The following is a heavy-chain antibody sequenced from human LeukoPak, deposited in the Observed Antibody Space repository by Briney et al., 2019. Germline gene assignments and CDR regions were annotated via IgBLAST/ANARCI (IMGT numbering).Heavy chain of an antibody. D-gene: IGHD1-26*01. CDR3: ARGGNYWPQWWFDP. V-gene: IGHV4-61*01. J-gene: IGHJ5*02. CDR1: GYSISSGYY. CDR2: IYYTGST. Sequence: SETLSLTCTVSGYSISSGYYWGWIRQPPGKGLEWIGYIYYTGSTSYNPSLKSRVTMSLDASKNQFSLELNSVTPADTAVYYCARGGNYWPQWWFDPWGRGTLVTVSS.